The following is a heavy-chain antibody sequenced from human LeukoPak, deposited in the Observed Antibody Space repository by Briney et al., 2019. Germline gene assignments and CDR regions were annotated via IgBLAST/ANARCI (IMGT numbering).Heavy chain of an antibody. Sequence: GASLKISCQGSGYSFTSYWIGWVRPLPGKGLEWMGIIYPGDSDTRYSPSFQGQVTISADKSISTAYLQWSSLKASDTAMYYCATRGEYSSSSIFQHWGQGTLVTVSS. CDR1: GYSFTSYW. J-gene: IGHJ1*01. CDR3: ATRGEYSSSSIFQH. V-gene: IGHV5-51*01. D-gene: IGHD6-6*01. CDR2: IYPGDSDT.